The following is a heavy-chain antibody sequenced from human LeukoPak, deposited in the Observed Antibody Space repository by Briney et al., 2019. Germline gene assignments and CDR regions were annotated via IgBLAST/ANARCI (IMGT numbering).Heavy chain of an antibody. CDR1: GFSFSTYA. Sequence: PGGSLRLSCAASGFSFSTYAIHWVRQAPGKGLEWVVVISSDGDNKYYADSMKGRFTISRDNSKNTLYLQMNSLKTEDTAVYHCARAKLHSSLDYWGQGILVTVSS. V-gene: IGHV3-30-3*01. CDR3: ARAKLHSSLDY. CDR2: ISSDGDNK. D-gene: IGHD3-22*01. J-gene: IGHJ4*02.